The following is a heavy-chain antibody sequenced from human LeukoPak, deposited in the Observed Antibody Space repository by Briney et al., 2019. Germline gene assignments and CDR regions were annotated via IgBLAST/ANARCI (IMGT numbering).Heavy chain of an antibody. J-gene: IGHJ1*01. V-gene: IGHV3-33*01. CDR1: GFTFSSYG. CDR3: AREEHHYYDSSGYYQDVYFQH. CDR2: IWYDGSNK. Sequence: GRSLRLSCAAYGFTFSSYGMHWVRQAPGKGLEWVAVIWYDGSNKYYADSVKGRFTISRDNSKNTLYLQMNSLRAEDTAVYYCAREEHHYYDSSGYYQDVYFQHWGQGTLVSVSS. D-gene: IGHD3-22*01.